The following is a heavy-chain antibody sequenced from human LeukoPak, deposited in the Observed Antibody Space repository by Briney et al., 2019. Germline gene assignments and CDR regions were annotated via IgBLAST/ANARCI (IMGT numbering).Heavy chain of an antibody. J-gene: IGHJ3*01. CDR1: GFAFSDAW. Sequence: PGGSLRLSCAASGFAFSDAWMNWVRQAPGKGLEWVGHIKKTTDGGTTDYLAPVRGRFTISRDDWRNTVYLEMNSLRSEDTAVYYCATNDALDVWGQGTMATVSS. V-gene: IGHV3-15*01. CDR3: ATNDALDV. CDR2: IKKTTDGGTT.